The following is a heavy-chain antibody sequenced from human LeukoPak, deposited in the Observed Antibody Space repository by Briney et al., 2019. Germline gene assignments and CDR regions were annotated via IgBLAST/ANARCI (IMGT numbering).Heavy chain of an antibody. CDR2: IRYDGSNK. CDR1: GFTFSSYG. V-gene: IGHV3-30*02. D-gene: IGHD3-22*01. J-gene: IGHJ4*02. Sequence: GGSLRLSCAASGFTFSSYGMHWARQAPGKGLEWVTFIRYDGSNKYYADSVKGRFTISRDNAKNSLYLQMSSLRAEDTAFYYCARNMGSGYYFAEGYWGQGILVTVSS. CDR3: ARNMGSGYYFAEGY.